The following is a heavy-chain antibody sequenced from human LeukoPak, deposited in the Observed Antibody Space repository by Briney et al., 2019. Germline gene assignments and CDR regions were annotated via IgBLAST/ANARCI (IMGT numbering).Heavy chain of an antibody. CDR3: ARVEDGYSYGYAPGFDY. CDR2: ISAYNGNT. V-gene: IGHV1-18*01. CDR1: GYTFTSYG. D-gene: IGHD5-18*01. J-gene: IGHJ4*02. Sequence: ASVKVSCKASGYTFTSYGISWVRQAPGQGLEWMGWISAYNGNTNYAQKLQGRVTMTTDTSTSTAYMELRSLRSDDTAVYYCARVEDGYSYGYAPGFDYWGQGTLVTVSS.